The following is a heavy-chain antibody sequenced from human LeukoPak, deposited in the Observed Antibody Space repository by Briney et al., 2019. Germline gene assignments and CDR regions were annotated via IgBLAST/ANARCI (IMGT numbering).Heavy chain of an antibody. CDR2: ISGSGGST. CDR3: ATYRYSSSWNPFDY. Sequence: PGGSLRLSCAASGFTFSSYAMNWVRQAPGKGLEWVSAISGSGGSTYYADSVKGRFTISRDSSKNTLYLQMNSLRDDDTAVYYCATYRYSSSWNPFDYWGQGTLVTVSS. J-gene: IGHJ4*02. CDR1: GFTFSSYA. V-gene: IGHV3-23*01. D-gene: IGHD6-13*01.